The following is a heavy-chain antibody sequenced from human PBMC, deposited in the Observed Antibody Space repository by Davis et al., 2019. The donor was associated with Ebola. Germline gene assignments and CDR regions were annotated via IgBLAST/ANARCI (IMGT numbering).Heavy chain of an antibody. CDR3: AKDTSNIWFDI. CDR2: LGTSADT. CDR1: GFVFSNYV. J-gene: IGHJ3*02. Sequence: GESLKISCAASGFVFSNYVMSWVRRAPGKGLEWVSTLGTSADTYYADSVKGRFTISRDHYKNTLYLQMNGLRVEDTAIYYCAKDTSNIWFDIWGQGTNVTVSS. V-gene: IGHV3-23*01. D-gene: IGHD1-26*01.